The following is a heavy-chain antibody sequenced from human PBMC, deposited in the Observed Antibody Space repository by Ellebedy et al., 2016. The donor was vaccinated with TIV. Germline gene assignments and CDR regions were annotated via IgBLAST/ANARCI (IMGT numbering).Heavy chain of an antibody. J-gene: IGHJ5*02. CDR2: ISSSSSYT. CDR3: ARDSLRSGGTGYYYSGNNWFDP. CDR1: GFTFSNYA. Sequence: GGSLRLSCAASGFTFSNYAMSWVRQAPGKGLEWVSYISSSSSYTNYADSVKGRFTISRDNAKNSLYLQMNSLRAEDTAVYYCARDSLRSGGTGYYYSGNNWFDPWGQGTLVTVSS. D-gene: IGHD3-22*01. V-gene: IGHV3-11*06.